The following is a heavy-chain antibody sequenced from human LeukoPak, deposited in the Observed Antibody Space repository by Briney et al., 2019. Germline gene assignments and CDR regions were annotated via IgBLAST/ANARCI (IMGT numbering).Heavy chain of an antibody. Sequence: GGSLRLSCVGSGFTFSSYWMNWVRQAPGKGLEWVANIKQEGSEKYYVDSVKGRFTISSDNAKNSLYLQMYSLRAEDTAVYYCARALDSWGQGTLVTVSS. CDR1: GFTFSSYW. CDR2: IKQEGSEK. J-gene: IGHJ4*02. CDR3: ARALDS. V-gene: IGHV3-7*03.